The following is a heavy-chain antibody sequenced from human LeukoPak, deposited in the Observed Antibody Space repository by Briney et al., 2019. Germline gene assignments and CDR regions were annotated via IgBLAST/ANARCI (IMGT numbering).Heavy chain of an antibody. CDR1: GGSISGYY. V-gene: IGHV4-59*01. CDR2: IYYSGST. Sequence: SETLSLTCTVSGGSISGYYWSWIRQPPGKGLEWIGYIYYSGSTNYNPSLKSRVTISVDTSKNQFSLKLISVTAADTAVYCCARARPYDAFDIWGQGTMVTVSS. D-gene: IGHD6-6*01. J-gene: IGHJ3*02. CDR3: ARARPYDAFDI.